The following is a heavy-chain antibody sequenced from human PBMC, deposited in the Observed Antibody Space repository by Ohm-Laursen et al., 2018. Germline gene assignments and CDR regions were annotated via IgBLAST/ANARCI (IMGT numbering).Heavy chain of an antibody. Sequence: TLSLTCTVSGGSIRGYYWSWIRQPPGKGLEWIGYIYYSGSTNYNPSLKSRVTISLDTSKNQFSLKLSSVTAADTAVYYCARVGDLDDFWSGPDAFDIWGQGTMVTVSS. J-gene: IGHJ3*02. D-gene: IGHD3-3*01. CDR3: ARVGDLDDFWSGPDAFDI. CDR1: GGSIRGYY. V-gene: IGHV4-59*12. CDR2: IYYSGST.